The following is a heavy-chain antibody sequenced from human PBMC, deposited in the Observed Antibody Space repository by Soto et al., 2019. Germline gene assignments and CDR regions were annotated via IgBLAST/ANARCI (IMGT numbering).Heavy chain of an antibody. V-gene: IGHV3-30*18. J-gene: IGHJ4*02. D-gene: IGHD3-22*01. CDR3: AKDSLLNYYDRRVPQGIDY. CDR2: ISYDGSNK. CDR1: GFTFSSYG. Sequence: SLRLSCAASGFTFSSYGMHWVRQAPGKGLEWVAVISYDGSNKYYADSVKGRFTISRDNSKNTLYLQMNSLRAEDTAVYYCAKDSLLNYYDRRVPQGIDYWGQGTLVTVSS.